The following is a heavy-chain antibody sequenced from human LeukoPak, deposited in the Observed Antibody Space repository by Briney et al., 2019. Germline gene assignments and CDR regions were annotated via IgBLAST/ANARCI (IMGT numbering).Heavy chain of an antibody. V-gene: IGHV4-61*02. CDR3: ARVDGSCSGGSCPSGNWFDP. D-gene: IGHD2-15*01. CDR1: RGSISSGNCY. Sequence: PSETLSLTCTVSRGSISSGNCYWSWIRQPAGKGLEWIGRFHTRGSTNYNPSLKSRVIISVDTSKNQFSLKLNSVTAADTAVYYCARVDGSCSGGSCPSGNWFDPWGQGTLVTVSS. J-gene: IGHJ5*02. CDR2: FHTRGST.